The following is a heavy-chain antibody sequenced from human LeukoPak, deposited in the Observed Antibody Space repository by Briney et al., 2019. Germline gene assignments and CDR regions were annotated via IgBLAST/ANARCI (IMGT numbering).Heavy chain of an antibody. CDR3: ARGSCYDFWSGYLAGDAFDI. V-gene: IGHV1-8*03. J-gene: IGHJ3*02. CDR2: MNPNSGNT. Sequence: ASVKVSCKASGYTFTSYDINWVRQATGQGLEWMGWMNPNSGNTGYAQKFQGRVTITRNTSISTAYMELSSLRSEDTAVYYCARGSCYDFWSGYLAGDAFDIWGQGTMVTVSS. D-gene: IGHD3-3*01. CDR1: GYTFTSYD.